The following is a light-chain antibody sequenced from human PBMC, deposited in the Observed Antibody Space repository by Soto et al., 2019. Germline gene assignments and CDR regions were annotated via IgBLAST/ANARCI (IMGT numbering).Light chain of an antibody. CDR3: QQYNNLPYS. CDR2: DVS. V-gene: IGKV3-15*01. Sequence: EIVVTQSRATLSVSSGERATLSCRAGQGVTTNFAWYQQKSGQSPRLLIYDVSIRATGVPARFSGTGSETDFTLTISGLQSEDSAVYFCQQYNNLPYSFGQGRRLE. J-gene: IGKJ5*01. CDR1: QGVTTN.